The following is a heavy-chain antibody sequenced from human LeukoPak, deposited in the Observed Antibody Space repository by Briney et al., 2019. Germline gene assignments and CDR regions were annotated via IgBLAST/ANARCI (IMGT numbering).Heavy chain of an antibody. CDR2: IIPMFGTT. Sequence: SVKVSCKASGGTFSSYIIKWVRQAPGQGFEWMGGIIPMFGTTIYAQKFQGRVTITADKSTSTAYMELSSLRSEDTAVYYCARGYPSTLYKADYVHPYYLDYWGQGTLVTVSS. D-gene: IGHD4-17*01. CDR3: ARGYPSTLYKADYVHPYYLDY. V-gene: IGHV1-69*06. J-gene: IGHJ4*02. CDR1: GGTFSSYI.